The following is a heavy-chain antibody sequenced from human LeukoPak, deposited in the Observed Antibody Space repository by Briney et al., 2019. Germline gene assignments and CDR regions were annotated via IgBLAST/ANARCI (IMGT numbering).Heavy chain of an antibody. CDR2: IKQDGSEK. V-gene: IGHV3-7*01. CDR3: AREQKIQGIPLWFGELGYFDL. CDR1: GFTFSSYW. D-gene: IGHD3-10*01. Sequence: GGSLRLSCAASGFTFSSYWMSWVRQAPGKGLEWVANIKQDGSEKYYVDSVKGRFTISRDNAKNSLYLQMNSLRAEDTAVYYCAREQKIQGIPLWFGELGYFDLWGRGTLVTVSS. J-gene: IGHJ2*01.